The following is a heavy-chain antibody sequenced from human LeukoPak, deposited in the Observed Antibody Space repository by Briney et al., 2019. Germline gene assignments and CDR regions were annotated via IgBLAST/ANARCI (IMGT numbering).Heavy chain of an antibody. CDR2: TNHSGST. J-gene: IGHJ4*02. CDR3: ARVGVATISSYFDY. D-gene: IGHD5-12*01. Sequence: SETLSLTCAVYVGSFSGYYWSWIRQPPGKGREGIGETNHSGSTNYNPSLKSRVTISVDTSKNQFSLKLSSVTAADTAVYYCARVGVATISSYFDYWGQGTLVTVSS. CDR1: VGSFSGYY. V-gene: IGHV4-34*01.